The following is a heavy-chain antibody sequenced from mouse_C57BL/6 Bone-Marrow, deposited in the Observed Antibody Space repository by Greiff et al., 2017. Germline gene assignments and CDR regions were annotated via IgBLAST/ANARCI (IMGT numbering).Heavy chain of an antibody. CDR3: ARIVDFYWYFDV. CDR1: GYTFTSYW. Sequence: QVQLQQPGAELVRPGSSVKLSCKASGYTFTSYWMHWVKQRPIQGLEWIGNIDPSDSETHYNQKFKDKATLTVDKSSSTAYMQLSSLTSEYSAVYYCARIVDFYWYFDVWGTGTTVTVSS. J-gene: IGHJ1*03. CDR2: IDPSDSET. V-gene: IGHV1-52*01.